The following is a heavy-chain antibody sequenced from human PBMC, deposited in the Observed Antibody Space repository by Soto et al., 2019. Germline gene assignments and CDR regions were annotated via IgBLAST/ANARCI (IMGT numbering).Heavy chain of an antibody. CDR1: EFNFRSYA. CDR2: ISGSGGST. D-gene: IGHD6-13*01. CDR3: AKDGYSSSWSPWYFDY. J-gene: IGHJ4*02. V-gene: IGHV3-23*01. Sequence: TGESQILSYAASEFNFRSYAMSWVRQAQGKGLEWVSAISGSGGSTYYADSVKGRFTISRDNSKNTLYLQMNSLRAEDTAVYYCAKDGYSSSWSPWYFDYWGQGTLVTVSS.